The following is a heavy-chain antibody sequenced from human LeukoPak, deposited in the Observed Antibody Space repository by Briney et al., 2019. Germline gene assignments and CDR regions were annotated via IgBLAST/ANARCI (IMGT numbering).Heavy chain of an antibody. CDR2: INHSGST. CDR3: ARGPIWFGVFL. J-gene: IGHJ4*02. CDR1: GGSISSSSYY. Sequence: PSETLSLTCTVSGGSISSSSYYWSWIRQPPGKGLEWIGEINHSGSTNYNPSLKSRVTISVDTSKNQFSLKLSSVTAADTAVYYCARGPIWFGVFLWGQGTLVTVSS. V-gene: IGHV4-39*07. D-gene: IGHD3-10*01.